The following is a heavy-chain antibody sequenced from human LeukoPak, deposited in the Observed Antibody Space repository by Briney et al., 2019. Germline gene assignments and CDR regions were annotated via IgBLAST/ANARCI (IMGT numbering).Heavy chain of an antibody. Sequence: GGSLRLSCAASGFTVSSNYICWVRQAPGEGLEWVSVIYSGGSTYYADSVKGRFTISRDNSKNTLYLQMNSLRAEDTAVYYCARDAGLTTEDYWGQGTLVTVSS. CDR2: IYSGGST. V-gene: IGHV3-53*01. CDR3: ARDAGLTTEDY. J-gene: IGHJ4*02. D-gene: IGHD4-11*01. CDR1: GFTVSSNY.